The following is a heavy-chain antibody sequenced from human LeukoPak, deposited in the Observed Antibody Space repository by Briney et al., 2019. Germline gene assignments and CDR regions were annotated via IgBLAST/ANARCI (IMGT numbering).Heavy chain of an antibody. J-gene: IGHJ4*02. CDR3: VRDRDWGFDY. D-gene: IGHD7-27*01. Sequence: GGSLRLSCAASGFTFSTYSMNWVRQAPGQGLQWVSYISSDTISYADSAKGRFTISRDNVKNSLYLQMNSLRAEDTAVYYCVRDRDWGFDYWGQGTLVSVSS. CDR2: ISSDTI. V-gene: IGHV3-48*01. CDR1: GFTFSTYS.